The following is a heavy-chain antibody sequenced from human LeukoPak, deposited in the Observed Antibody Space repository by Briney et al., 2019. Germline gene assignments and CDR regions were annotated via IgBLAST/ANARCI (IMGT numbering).Heavy chain of an antibody. CDR2: INHSGST. CDR1: GGSFGGYY. CDR3: ARGRECSGGSCYYYYYGMDV. J-gene: IGHJ6*02. D-gene: IGHD2-15*01. V-gene: IGHV4-34*01. Sequence: SETLSLTCAVYGGSFGGYYWSWIRQPPGKGLEWIGEINHSGSTNYNPSLKSRVTISLDTSKNQFSLKLSSVTVADTAVYYCARGRECSGGSCYYYYYGMDVWGQGTTVTVSS.